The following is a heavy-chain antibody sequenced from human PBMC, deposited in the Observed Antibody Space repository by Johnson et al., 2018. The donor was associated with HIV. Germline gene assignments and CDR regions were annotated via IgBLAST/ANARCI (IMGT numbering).Heavy chain of an antibody. J-gene: IGHJ3*02. Sequence: VQLVESGGGVVQPGRSLRLSCAASEFTFDDYGMHWVRQAPGKGLEWVSTITCNSRGIGYAGSVKGRFTISRDNARRSLYLQMNSLRAEGTAVYYCARGGGSPGAFDIWGQGTMVTVSS. CDR1: EFTFDDYG. V-gene: IGHV3-9*01. CDR2: ITCNSRGI. CDR3: ARGGGSPGAFDI. D-gene: IGHD1-26*01.